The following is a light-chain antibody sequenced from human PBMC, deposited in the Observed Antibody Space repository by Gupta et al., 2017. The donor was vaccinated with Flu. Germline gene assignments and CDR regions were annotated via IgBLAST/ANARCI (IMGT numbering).Light chain of an antibody. CDR3: SSSKRTAVSEV. CDR2: DVT. Sequence: SALPQPASVSGSPGPSISISCTGTTDAVGAYKFVSCYQHHPGKEPNHIMHDVTSRPSGISDRFSGCKAGDTASPNTFSLQAEEEADDFCSSSKRTAVSEVFGTGTKLTVL. V-gene: IGLV2-14*03. CDR1: TDAVGAYKF. J-gene: IGLJ1*01.